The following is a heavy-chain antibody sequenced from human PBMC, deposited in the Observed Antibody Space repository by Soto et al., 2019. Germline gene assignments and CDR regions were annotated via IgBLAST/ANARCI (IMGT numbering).Heavy chain of an antibody. J-gene: IGHJ3*02. V-gene: IGHV1-69*01. D-gene: IGHD2-2*01. CDR3: ARDQSVPQSHVCLGDAFSI. CDR2: IIPIFGTA. CDR1: AGTFSSPA. Sequence: SVKVSCKASAGTFSSPAISWVRQAPGQGLEWMGGIIPIFGTANYAQKFQGRVTITADESTSTAYMELSSLRSEDTAVYYCARDQSVPQSHVCLGDAFSIWGRGTIDIGSS.